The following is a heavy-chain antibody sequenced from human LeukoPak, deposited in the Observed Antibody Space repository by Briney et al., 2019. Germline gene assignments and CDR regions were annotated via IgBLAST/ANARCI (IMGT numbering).Heavy chain of an antibody. CDR1: GFTFSAYA. CDR3: ARRPYDILTGYPHDAFDI. J-gene: IGHJ3*02. CDR2: IGSDNKP. V-gene: IGHV3-23*05. Sequence: GGSLRLSCEASGFTFSAYAMTWVRQAPGQGLEWVSSIGSDNKPHYSESVKGRFAISRDNSKSMLFLQLNSLRAEDTALYYCARRPYDILTGYPHDAFDIWGQGTMVTVSS. D-gene: IGHD3-9*01.